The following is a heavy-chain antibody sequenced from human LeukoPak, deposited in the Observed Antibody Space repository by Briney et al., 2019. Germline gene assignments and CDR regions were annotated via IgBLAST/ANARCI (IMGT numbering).Heavy chain of an antibody. D-gene: IGHD1-7*01. CDR3: ARDDWNYVFNY. V-gene: IGHV4-59*01. CDR1: GGSISSYY. J-gene: IGHJ4*02. Sequence: PSETLSLTCTVSGGSISSYYWSWIRQPPGKGLEWIGYIYYSGSTNHNPSLKSRVTISVDTSKNQFSLKLSSVTAADTAVYYCARDDWNYVFNYWGQGTLVTVSS. CDR2: IYYSGST.